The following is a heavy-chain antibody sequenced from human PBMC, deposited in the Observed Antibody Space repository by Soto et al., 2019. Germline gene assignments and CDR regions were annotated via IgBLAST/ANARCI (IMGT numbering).Heavy chain of an antibody. D-gene: IGHD3-3*01. CDR2: ISSSSSTI. J-gene: IGHJ4*02. Sequence: PGGSLRLSCAASGFTFSSYSMNWVRQAPGKGLEWVSYISSSSSTIYYADSVKGRFTISRDNAKNSLYLQMNSLRAEDTAVYYCARDLNYFRSGYYNSGLFDDWGQGTPVTGSS. CDR1: GFTFSSYS. V-gene: IGHV3-48*01. CDR3: ARDLNYFRSGYYNSGLFDD.